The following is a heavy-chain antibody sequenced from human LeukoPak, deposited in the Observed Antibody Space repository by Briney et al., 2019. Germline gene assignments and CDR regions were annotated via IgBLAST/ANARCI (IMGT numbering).Heavy chain of an antibody. J-gene: IGHJ6*02. V-gene: IGHV3-7*03. CDR2: IKQDGSEK. Sequence: GGSLRLSCAASGFTFSNYWMSWVRQAPGKGLEWVANIKQDGSEKYYVDSVKGRFTISRDNSKNTLYLQMNSLRAEDTAIHYCAKVPYSDYGSGRPPFMDVWGQGTTVAVSS. CDR3: AKVPYSDYGSGRPPFMDV. CDR1: GFTFSNYW. D-gene: IGHD3-10*01.